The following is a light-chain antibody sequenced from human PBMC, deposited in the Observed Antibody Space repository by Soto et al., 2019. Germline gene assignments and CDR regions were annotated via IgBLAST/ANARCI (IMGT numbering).Light chain of an antibody. CDR1: QSVSNY. CDR2: DAS. J-gene: IGKJ3*01. V-gene: IGKV3-11*01. CDR3: QQRSNWL. Sequence: ENVLTQSPATLSLSPGERASLSCRASQSVSNYVAWYQQKPGQAPRLLIYDASNRATGVPARFSGSGSGTDFTLTISSLGPEHFAVYYCQQRSNWLFGPGTKVDIK.